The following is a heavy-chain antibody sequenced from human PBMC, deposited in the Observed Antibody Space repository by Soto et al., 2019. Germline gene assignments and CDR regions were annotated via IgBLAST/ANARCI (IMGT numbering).Heavy chain of an antibody. CDR2: ISSSSSTI. J-gene: IGHJ6*03. CDR1: GFTFSSYS. V-gene: IGHV3-48*01. D-gene: IGHD3-3*01. CDR3: ARDNKGPVRFLEWLSSAYYMDV. Sequence: PGGSLRLSCAASGFTFSSYSMNWVRQAPGKGLEWVSYISSSSSTIYYADSVKGRFTISRDNAKNSLYLQMNSLRAEDTAVYYCARDNKGPVRFLEWLSSAYYMDVWGKGTTVTVSS.